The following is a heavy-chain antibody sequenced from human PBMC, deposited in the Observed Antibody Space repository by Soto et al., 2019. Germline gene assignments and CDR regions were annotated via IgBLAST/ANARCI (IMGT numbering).Heavy chain of an antibody. Sequence: SETLSLTCAVSGGSISSGGCSWSWIRQPPGKGLEWIGYIYHSGSTYYNPSLKSRVTISVDRSKNQFSLKLSSVTAADTAVYYCARVRHYYGSGSYAWNFDYWGQGTLVTVSS. V-gene: IGHV4-30-2*01. D-gene: IGHD3-10*01. CDR2: IYHSGST. CDR3: ARVRHYYGSGSYAWNFDY. J-gene: IGHJ4*02. CDR1: GGSISSGGCS.